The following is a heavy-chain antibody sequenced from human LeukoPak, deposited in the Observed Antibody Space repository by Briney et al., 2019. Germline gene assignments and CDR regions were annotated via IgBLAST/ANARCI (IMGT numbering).Heavy chain of an antibody. CDR1: GFTVSTNY. Sequence: GGSLTLSCAAPGFTVSTNYMSWVRQAPGKGLEWVSVLYSGGSTYYSDSVKGRFTISRDNSKNTLYLQMNSLRAEDTAVYYCARGAYGSGSYGDNWFDPWGQGTLVTVSS. V-gene: IGHV3-66*01. CDR2: LYSGGST. J-gene: IGHJ5*02. D-gene: IGHD3-10*01. CDR3: ARGAYGSGSYGDNWFDP.